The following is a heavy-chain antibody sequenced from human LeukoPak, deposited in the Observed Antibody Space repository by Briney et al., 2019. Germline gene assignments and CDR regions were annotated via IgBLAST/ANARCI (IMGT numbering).Heavy chain of an antibody. Sequence: SETLSLTCTASGGSISSSGYYWGWIRQPPGKGLEWIGSIYYSGSTYYNPSLKSRVTISVDTSKNQFSLKLSSVTAADTAVYYCARPIAAAGTGGFDYWGQGTLVTVSS. CDR2: IYYSGST. V-gene: IGHV4-39*01. D-gene: IGHD6-13*01. CDR1: GGSISSSGYY. J-gene: IGHJ4*02. CDR3: ARPIAAAGTGGFDY.